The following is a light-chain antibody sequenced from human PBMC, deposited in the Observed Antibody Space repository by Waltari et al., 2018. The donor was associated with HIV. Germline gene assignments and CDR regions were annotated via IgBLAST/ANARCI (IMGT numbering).Light chain of an antibody. CDR3: STHTTNDTLE. CDR1: SSHFGLYNF. Sequence: QSALTQPASVSGSPGPSVTISCTGTSSHFGLYNFVSWYQQYPGNVPKVIIYDVTMRPSGVPHRFSRSRSGNTASLTISGLQVDDEAVYYCSTHTTNDTLEFGGGTKLTVL. V-gene: IGLV2-14*03. J-gene: IGLJ2*01. CDR2: DVT.